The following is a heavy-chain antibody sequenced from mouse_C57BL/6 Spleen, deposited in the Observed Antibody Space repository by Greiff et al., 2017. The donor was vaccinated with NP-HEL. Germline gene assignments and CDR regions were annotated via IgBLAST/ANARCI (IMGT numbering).Heavy chain of an antibody. D-gene: IGHD1-1*01. CDR3: LLRRPMDY. CDR1: GYTFTSYW. V-gene: IGHV1-50*01. CDR2: IDPSDSYT. Sequence: QVQLQQPGAELVKPGASVKLSCKASGYTFTSYWMQWVKQRPGQGLEWIGEIDPSDSYTNYNQKFKGKATLTVDTSSSTAYMQLSSLTSEDSAVYYCLLRRPMDYWGQGTSVTVSS. J-gene: IGHJ4*01.